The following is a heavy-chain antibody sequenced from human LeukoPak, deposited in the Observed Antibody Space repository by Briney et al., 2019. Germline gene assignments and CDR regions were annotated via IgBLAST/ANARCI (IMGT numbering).Heavy chain of an antibody. D-gene: IGHD6-13*01. CDR2: FDPEDGET. Sequence: ASVKVSCKVCGYTLTELSMHWVRQAPGKGLEWMGGFDPEDGETIYAQKFQGRVTMTEDTSTDTAYMELSSLRSEDTAVSYCATNFPLFIAAAGTSFDYWGQGTLVTVSS. J-gene: IGHJ4*02. V-gene: IGHV1-24*01. CDR1: GYTLTELS. CDR3: ATNFPLFIAAAGTSFDY.